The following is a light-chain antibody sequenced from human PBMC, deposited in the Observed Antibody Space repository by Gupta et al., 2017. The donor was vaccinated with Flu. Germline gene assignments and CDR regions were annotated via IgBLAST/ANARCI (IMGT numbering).Light chain of an antibody. CDR1: QILFFTSTSLNY. V-gene: IGKV4-1*01. CDR2: WAS. J-gene: IGKJ5*01. Sequence: ICKSSQILFFTSTSLNYLAWYQHKPGRPPKLLIYWASTRVAGVPARFSGSGSVSNFSLTINSRQAEDVAVYYCQQYYTIPPTFGQGTRLEIK. CDR3: QQYYTIPPT.